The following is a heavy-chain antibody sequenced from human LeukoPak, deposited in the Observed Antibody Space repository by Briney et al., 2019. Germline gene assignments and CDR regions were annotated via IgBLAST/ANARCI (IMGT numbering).Heavy chain of an antibody. D-gene: IGHD6-13*01. J-gene: IGHJ6*02. CDR1: GCTFSSYA. CDR2: ISYDGSNK. CDR3: ARVGRQLAYYYYYGMDV. Sequence: GGALRLSCAASGCTFSSYAMHWVRQAPGKGLEWVADISYDGSNKYYADSVKGRFTISRDNSKNTLYLQMNSLRAEYTAVYYCARVGRQLAYYYYYGMDVWGQGSTVTVSS. V-gene: IGHV3-30*04.